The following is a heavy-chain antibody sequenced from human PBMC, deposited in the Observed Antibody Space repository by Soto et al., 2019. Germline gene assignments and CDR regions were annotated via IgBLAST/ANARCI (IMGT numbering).Heavy chain of an antibody. CDR2: ISSSGTTT. Sequence: PVGSLRLSCVVSGFTFSGNSMSWVRQAPGKGLEWLSYISSSGTTTYYADSVKGRFTISRDNAKNTLYLQMNSLRDEDTAVYYCASLSVPGNNCFDAWGQGTLVTVSS. CDR1: GFTFSGNS. V-gene: IGHV3-48*02. J-gene: IGHJ5*02. D-gene: IGHD1-26*01. CDR3: ASLSVPGNNCFDA.